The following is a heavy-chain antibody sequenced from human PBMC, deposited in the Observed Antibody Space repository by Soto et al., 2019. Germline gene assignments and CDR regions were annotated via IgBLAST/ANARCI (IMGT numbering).Heavy chain of an antibody. CDR2: IYYSGST. Sequence: SETLSLTCSVSGGSIISSSYYWGWIRQPPGKRLEWIGSIYYSGSTYYNPSLKSRVIISVDTSKNQFSLKLSSVTAADTAVYYCARLHIYIRGLEGAFDIWGQGTMVTVSS. CDR1: GGSIISSSYY. V-gene: IGHV4-39*01. CDR3: ARLHIYIRGLEGAFDI. J-gene: IGHJ3*02. D-gene: IGHD2-21*01.